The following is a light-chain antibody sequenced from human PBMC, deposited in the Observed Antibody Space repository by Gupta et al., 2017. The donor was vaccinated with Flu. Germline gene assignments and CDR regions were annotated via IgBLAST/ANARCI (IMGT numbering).Light chain of an antibody. CDR3: GTWDSSLNAVV. CDR1: GSNIGKDS. V-gene: IGLV1-51*01. Sequence: QSVLPHPPSLSAAPGQKVTISCAGSGSNIGKDSVSWFQKLPGRAPKLLIHYNDKRPSGSPDRFSGSKSGTSATLDITGLQTGDEADYYCGTWDSSLNAVVFGGGTKLTVL. J-gene: IGLJ2*01. CDR2: YND.